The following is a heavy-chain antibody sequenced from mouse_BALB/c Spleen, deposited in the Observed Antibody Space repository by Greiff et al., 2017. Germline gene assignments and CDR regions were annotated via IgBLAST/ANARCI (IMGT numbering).Heavy chain of an antibody. D-gene: IGHD1-2*01. V-gene: IGHV5-6-5*01. Sequence: EVKLMESGGGLVKPGGSLKLSCAASGFTFSSYAMSWVRQTPEKRLEWVASISSGGSTYYPDSVKGRFTISRDNARNILYLQMSSLRSEDTAMYYCATLLRLPAWLAYWGQGTLVTVSA. J-gene: IGHJ3*01. CDR2: ISSGGST. CDR3: ATLLRLPAWLAY. CDR1: GFTFSSYA.